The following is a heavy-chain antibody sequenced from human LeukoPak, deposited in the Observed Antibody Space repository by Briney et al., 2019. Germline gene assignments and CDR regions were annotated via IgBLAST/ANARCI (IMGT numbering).Heavy chain of an antibody. CDR2: IIPIFGTA. Sequence: GSSVKVSCKASGGTFSSYAISWVRQAPGQGLEWMGGIIPIFGTANYAQKFQGRVTITADESTSTAYMELSSLRSEDTAVYYCASPNPRYDILTDYAFDIWGQGTMVTVSS. J-gene: IGHJ3*02. CDR1: GGTFSSYA. D-gene: IGHD3-9*01. V-gene: IGHV1-69*01. CDR3: ASPNPRYDILTDYAFDI.